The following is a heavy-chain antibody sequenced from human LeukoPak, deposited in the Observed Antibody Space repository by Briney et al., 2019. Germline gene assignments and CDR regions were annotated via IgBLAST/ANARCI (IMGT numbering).Heavy chain of an antibody. D-gene: IGHD3-22*01. CDR2: IIPILGIA. CDR1: GGTFSSYA. J-gene: IGHJ4*02. CDR3: ARLDDYCDSSGEN. Sequence: ASVKVSCKASGGTFSSYAISWVRQAPGQGLEWMGRIIPILGIANYAQKFQGRVTITADKSTSTAYMELSSLRSEDTAVYYCARLDDYCDSSGENWGQGTLVTVSS. V-gene: IGHV1-69*04.